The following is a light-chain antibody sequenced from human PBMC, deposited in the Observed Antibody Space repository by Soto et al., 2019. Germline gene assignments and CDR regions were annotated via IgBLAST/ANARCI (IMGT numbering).Light chain of an antibody. CDR3: KSYTTTSTYV. CDR2: DVS. J-gene: IGLJ1*01. CDR1: SSDVGAYNY. Sequence: QSALTQPASVSESPGQSIAISCTGTSSDVGAYNYVSWYQQPPGKAPKLMIYDVSNRPSGVSDRFSGSKSGNTASLTISGLQTEDEADYYCKSYTTTSTYVFGTGTKLTVL. V-gene: IGLV2-14*01.